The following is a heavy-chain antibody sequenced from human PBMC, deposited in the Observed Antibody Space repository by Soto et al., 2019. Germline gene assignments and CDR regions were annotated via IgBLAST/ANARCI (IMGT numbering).Heavy chain of an antibody. CDR3: AKNGQPPYYYYGMDV. V-gene: IGHV1-18*04. CDR1: GYTFTSYY. J-gene: IGHJ6*02. CDR2: ISGYNGDT. Sequence: ASVKVSCKASGYTFTSYYMHWVRQAPGQGLEWMGWISGYNGDTKYAQKFQGRVTMTIDTSTTTTYTELRSLTSDDTAVYYCAKNGQPPYYYYGMDVWGQGTTVTVS. D-gene: IGHD2-8*01.